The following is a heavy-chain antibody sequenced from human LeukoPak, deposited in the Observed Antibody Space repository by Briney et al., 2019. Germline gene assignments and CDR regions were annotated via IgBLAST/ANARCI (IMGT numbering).Heavy chain of an antibody. CDR3: ARVQYGDYFLDAFDI. CDR2: INPNSGGT. J-gene: IGHJ3*02. D-gene: IGHD4-17*01. CDR1: GYTFTGYY. V-gene: IGHV1-2*02. Sequence: VASVKVSCKASGYTFTGYYMHWVRQAPGQGLEWMGWINPNSGGTNYAQKFQGRVTMTRDTSISTAYMELSRLRSDDTAVYYCARVQYGDYFLDAFDIWGQGTMVTVSS.